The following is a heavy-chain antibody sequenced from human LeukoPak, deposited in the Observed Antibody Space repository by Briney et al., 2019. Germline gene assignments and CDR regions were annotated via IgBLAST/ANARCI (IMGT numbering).Heavy chain of an antibody. CDR2: IYHSGST. CDR3: ARGPYCSGGSCYSAWFDP. J-gene: IGHJ5*02. CDR1: GGSFSDYY. D-gene: IGHD2-15*01. Sequence: SETLSLTCAVYGGSFSDYYWTWIRQVPGKGLEWIGYIYHSGSTYYNPSLKSRVTISVDRSKNQFSLKLSSVTAADTAVYYCARGPYCSGGSCYSAWFDPWGQGTLVTVSS. V-gene: IGHV4-34*01.